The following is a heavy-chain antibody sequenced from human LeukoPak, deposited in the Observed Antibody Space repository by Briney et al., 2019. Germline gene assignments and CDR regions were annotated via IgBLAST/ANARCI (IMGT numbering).Heavy chain of an antibody. J-gene: IGHJ6*03. D-gene: IGHD3-3*01. V-gene: IGHV4-59*11. CDR2: IYYSGST. CDR1: GGSISSHY. CDR3: ARWSRYYYYMDV. Sequence: SETLPLTCTVSGGSISSHYWSWIRQPPGKGLEWIGYIYYSGSTNYNPSLKSRVTISVDTSKNQFSLKLSSVTAADTAVYYCARWSRYYYYMDVWGKGTTVTVSS.